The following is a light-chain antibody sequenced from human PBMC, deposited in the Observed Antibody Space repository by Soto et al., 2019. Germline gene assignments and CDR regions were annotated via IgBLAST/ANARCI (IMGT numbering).Light chain of an antibody. CDR3: QHRSNWPSWT. V-gene: IGKV3D-20*02. J-gene: IGKJ1*01. CDR2: GAS. CDR1: STVDSIY. Sequence: ETVLTQSPGTLSLSPGERASLSCRASSTVDSIYLAWYQQKPGQAPRLLIYGASNRATGIPDRFSGSGSGTEFTLTIDSLQAEDFAVYYCQHRSNWPSWTFGAGTKVDIK.